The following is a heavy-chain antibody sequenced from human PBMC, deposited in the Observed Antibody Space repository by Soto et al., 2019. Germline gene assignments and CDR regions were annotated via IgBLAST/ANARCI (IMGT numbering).Heavy chain of an antibody. CDR2: IYYSGST. J-gene: IGHJ4*02. CDR3: ARGTTYYVPLDY. V-gene: IGHV4-31*01. D-gene: IGHD3-10*02. CDR1: GGSISSGGYY. Sequence: QVQLQESGPGLVKPSQTLSLTCTVSGGSISSGGYYWSWIRQHPGKGLEWIGYIYYSGSTYYNPSPNSIFTMSVDTTKNQFSLKLSSVTAADTAVYYCARGTTYYVPLDYRGQGTLVTVSS.